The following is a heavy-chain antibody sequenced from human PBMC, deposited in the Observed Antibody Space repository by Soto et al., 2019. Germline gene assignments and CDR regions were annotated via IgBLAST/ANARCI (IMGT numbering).Heavy chain of an antibody. Sequence: ASGPTLVNPTETLTLTCTVSGFSLSNARMGVSWIRQPPGKALEWLAHIFSNDEKSYSTSLKSRLTISKDTSKSQVVLTMTNMDPVDTATYYCARIGYCTNGVCYSQNWFDPWGQGTLVTVSS. CDR3: ARIGYCTNGVCYSQNWFDP. D-gene: IGHD2-8*01. CDR2: IFSNDEK. CDR1: GFSLSNARMG. V-gene: IGHV2-26*01. J-gene: IGHJ5*02.